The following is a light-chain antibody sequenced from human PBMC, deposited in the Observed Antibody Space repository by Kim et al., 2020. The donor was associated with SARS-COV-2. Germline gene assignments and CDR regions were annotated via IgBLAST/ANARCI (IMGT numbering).Light chain of an antibody. J-gene: IGKJ5*01. CDR3: QQYGSPQIT. V-gene: IGKV3-20*01. CDR2: RAS. Sequence: APGERATLSCRASQSVSSNYLAWYQQKPGQAPRLLIYRASSRASGIPDRFSGSGSGTDFTLTIRRLEPEDFAVYYCQQYGSPQITFGQGTRLEIK. CDR1: QSVSSNY.